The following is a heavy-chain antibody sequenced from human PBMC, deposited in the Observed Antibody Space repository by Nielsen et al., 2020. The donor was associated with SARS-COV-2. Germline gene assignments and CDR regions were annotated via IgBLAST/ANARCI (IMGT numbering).Heavy chain of an antibody. CDR2: INSDGSST. Sequence: GESLKISCAASGFTFSSYWMHWVRQAPGKGLVWVSRINSDGSSTSYADSVKGRFTISRDNSKNTLYLQMNSLRAEDTAVYYCARGEGGDYNFWSGYYSGLYFDYWGHGTLVAVSS. J-gene: IGHJ4*01. D-gene: IGHD3-3*01. V-gene: IGHV3-74*01. CDR1: GFTFSSYW. CDR3: ARGEGGDYNFWSGYYSGLYFDY.